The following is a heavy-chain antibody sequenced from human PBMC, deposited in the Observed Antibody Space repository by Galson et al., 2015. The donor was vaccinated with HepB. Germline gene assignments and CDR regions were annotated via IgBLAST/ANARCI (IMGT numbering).Heavy chain of an antibody. CDR3: VKGRWVVVAATQGHY. J-gene: IGHJ4*02. CDR1: GFTFSSYA. V-gene: IGHV3-64D*06. CDR2: ISSNGGST. D-gene: IGHD2-15*01. Sequence: SLRLSCAASGFTFSSYAMHWVRQAPGKGLEYVSAISSNGGSTYYADSVKGRFTISRDNSKNTLYLQMSSLRAEDTAVYYCVKGRWVVVAATQGHYWGQGTLVTVSS.